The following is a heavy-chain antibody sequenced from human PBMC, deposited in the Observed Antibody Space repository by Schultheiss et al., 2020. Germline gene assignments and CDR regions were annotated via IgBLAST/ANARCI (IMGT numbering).Heavy chain of an antibody. D-gene: IGHD2-15*01. Sequence: GGSLRLSCAASGFTFSSYWMSWVRQAPGKGLEWVANIKQDGSEKYYVDSVKGRFTISRDNAKNSLYLQMNSLRAEDTAVYYCAGRRGCSGGSCYSQDYYYYYYMDVWGKGTTVTVSS. CDR1: GFTFSSYW. CDR2: IKQDGSEK. V-gene: IGHV3-7*01. CDR3: AGRRGCSGGSCYSQDYYYYYYMDV. J-gene: IGHJ6*03.